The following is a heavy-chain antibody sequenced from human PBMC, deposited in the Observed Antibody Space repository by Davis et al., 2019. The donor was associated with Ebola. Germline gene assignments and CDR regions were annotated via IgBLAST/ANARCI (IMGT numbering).Heavy chain of an antibody. CDR3: ASQARGDYYFDY. CDR2: IIPILGIA. D-gene: IGHD2-21*02. J-gene: IGHJ4*02. CDR1: GGTFSSYA. V-gene: IGHV1-69*04. Sequence: SVKVSCKASGGTFSSYAISWVRQAPGQGLEWMGRIIPILGIANYAQKFQGRVTITADKSTSTAYMELSSLRAEDTAVYYCASQARGDYYFDYWGQGTLVTVSS.